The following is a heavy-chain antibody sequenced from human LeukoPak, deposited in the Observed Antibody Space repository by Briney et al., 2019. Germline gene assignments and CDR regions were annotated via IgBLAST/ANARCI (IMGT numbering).Heavy chain of an antibody. CDR1: GGSVSSGSYY. CDR3: ARGTVTENYYYYYGMDV. V-gene: IGHV4-30-2*01. CDR2: IYHSGST. J-gene: IGHJ6*02. D-gene: IGHD4-17*01. Sequence: SETLSLTCTVSGGSVSSGSYYWSWIRQPPGKGLEWIGYIYHSGSTYYNPSLKSRVTISVDRSKNQFSLKLSSVTAADTAVYYCARGTVTENYYYYYGMDVWGQGTTVTVSS.